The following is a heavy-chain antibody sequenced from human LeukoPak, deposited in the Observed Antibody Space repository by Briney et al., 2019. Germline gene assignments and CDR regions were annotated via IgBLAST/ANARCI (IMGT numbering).Heavy chain of an antibody. J-gene: IGHJ3*02. CDR3: ARRLEDDPRYPNDAFDI. D-gene: IGHD1-1*01. CDR1: GGSISSSSYY. V-gene: IGHV4-39*01. Sequence: PSETLSLTCTVSGGSISSSSYYWGWIRQPPGKGLEWIGSIYYSGSTYYNPSLKSRVTISVDTSKNQFSLKLSSVTAADTAVYYCARRLEDDPRYPNDAFDIWGQGTMVTVSS. CDR2: IYYSGST.